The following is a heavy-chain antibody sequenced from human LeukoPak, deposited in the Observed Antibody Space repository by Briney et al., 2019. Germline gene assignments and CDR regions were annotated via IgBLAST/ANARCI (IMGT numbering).Heavy chain of an antibody. J-gene: IGHJ4*02. CDR3: ARSGPTAGGGPLDY. Sequence: GGSPRLSCEASGFTFSRHAMSWVRQAPGKGLEWVSSLSGTGGSTYYADSVKGRLTVSRDNSRNMLYLEMNSLRAEDTAVYYCARSGPTAGGGPLDYWGQGTLVTVSS. D-gene: IGHD1-1*01. V-gene: IGHV3-23*01. CDR1: GFTFSRHA. CDR2: LSGTGGST.